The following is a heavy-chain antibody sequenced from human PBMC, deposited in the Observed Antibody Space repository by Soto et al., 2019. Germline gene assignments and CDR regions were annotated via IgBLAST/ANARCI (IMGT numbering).Heavy chain of an antibody. Sequence: ASVNVSCKASGYTFTSYGISWVRQAPGQGLEWMGWISAYNGNTNYAQKLQGRVTMTTDTPTSTAYMELRSLRSDDTAVYYCARDGDCSGGSCYRPGAFDIWGQGTMVTVSS. CDR2: ISAYNGNT. CDR3: ARDGDCSGGSCYRPGAFDI. D-gene: IGHD2-15*01. J-gene: IGHJ3*02. CDR1: GYTFTSYG. V-gene: IGHV1-18*01.